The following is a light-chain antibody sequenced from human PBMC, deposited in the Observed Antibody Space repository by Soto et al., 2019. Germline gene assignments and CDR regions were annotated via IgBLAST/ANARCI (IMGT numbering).Light chain of an antibody. CDR2: GAL. J-gene: IGKJ4*01. CDR3: QQYATSTLT. CDR1: QTVSSRF. Sequence: EIVMTQSPATRSLSAGERVTLSCRASQTVSSRFLAWYQQKPGQAPRLLIYGALSRATGIPDRFSGSGSGTDFTLTISRLENEDFALYYCQQYATSTLTFGGGTKVDIK. V-gene: IGKV3-20*01.